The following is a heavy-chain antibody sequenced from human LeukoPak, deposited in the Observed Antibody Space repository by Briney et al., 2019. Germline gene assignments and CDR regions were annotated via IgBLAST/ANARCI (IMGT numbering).Heavy chain of an antibody. Sequence: GGSLRLSCAASGLSVSSNYMTWVRQAPGKGLEWLSNICRGGDTYYADSVKGRFTISRDDFNNTLYLEMNSLRAEDTALYYCARYTFRAVDIWGQGTMVTVSS. CDR2: ICRGGDT. V-gene: IGHV3-53*01. J-gene: IGHJ3*02. CDR3: ARYTFRAVDI. CDR1: GLSVSSNY. D-gene: IGHD2-2*02.